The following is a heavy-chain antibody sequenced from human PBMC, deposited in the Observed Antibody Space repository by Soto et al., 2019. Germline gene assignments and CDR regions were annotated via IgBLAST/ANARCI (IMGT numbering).Heavy chain of an antibody. D-gene: IGHD2-21*01. J-gene: IGHJ4*02. CDR3: AREVVLTEWYFDN. CDR1: GFTFSRYS. Sequence: QVQLMESGGGVVQPGGSLRLSYVTSGFTFSRYSMHWFRQAPGKGLGWVAVTSSDGGTKFYADSVKGRFTVSRDNSKNTLYRQMNSLRPEDTAVYYCAREVVLTEWYFDNWGQGILVTVSS. V-gene: IGHV3-30-3*01. CDR2: TSSDGGTK.